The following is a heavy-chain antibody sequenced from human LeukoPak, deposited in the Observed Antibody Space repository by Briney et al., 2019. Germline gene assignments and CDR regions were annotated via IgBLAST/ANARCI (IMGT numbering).Heavy chain of an antibody. CDR2: ISGSGGST. CDR3: AKDYDFWSGYSYNDY. D-gene: IGHD3-3*01. V-gene: IGHV3-23*01. J-gene: IGHJ4*02. Sequence: AGGSLRLSCAASGFTFSSYGMSWVRQAPGKGLEWVSAISGSGGSTYYADSVKGRFTISRDNSKNTLYLQMNSLRAEDTAVYYCAKDYDFWSGYSYNDYWGQGTLVTVSS. CDR1: GFTFSSYG.